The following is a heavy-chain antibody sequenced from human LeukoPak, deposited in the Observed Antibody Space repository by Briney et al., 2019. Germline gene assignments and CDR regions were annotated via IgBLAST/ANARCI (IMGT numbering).Heavy chain of an antibody. CDR3: ARPLLYYYGSETYFWFDP. Sequence: GGSLRLSCAASGFTFSSYWMSWVRQAPGKGLEWVANIKQGGSEKYYVDSVKGRFTISRDNAENSLYLQMNSLRADDTAFYYCARPLLYYYGSETYFWFDPWGQGTLVTVSS. D-gene: IGHD3-10*01. CDR1: GFTFSSYW. J-gene: IGHJ5*02. CDR2: IKQGGSEK. V-gene: IGHV3-7*01.